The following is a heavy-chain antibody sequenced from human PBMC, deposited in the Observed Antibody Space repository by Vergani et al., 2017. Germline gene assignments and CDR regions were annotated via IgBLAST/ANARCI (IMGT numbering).Heavy chain of an antibody. CDR3: ARDLAYCHEGSCAR. CDR1: GFTFNPYG. J-gene: IGHJ4*02. V-gene: IGHV3-30*02. D-gene: IGHD2-15*01. CDR2: VLFDGSNE. Sequence: QVQLAQSGGGAVQPGGSLRLSCVASGFTFNPYGMQWARQAPGKGLEWVAYVLFDGSNEYYADAVKARFIVSRDNSNDALFLQMNSLRTDDTAVYYCARDLAYCHEGSCARWGQGSVVTVSS.